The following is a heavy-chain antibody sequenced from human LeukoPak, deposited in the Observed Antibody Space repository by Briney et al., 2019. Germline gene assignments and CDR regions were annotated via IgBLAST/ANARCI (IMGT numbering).Heavy chain of an antibody. J-gene: IGHJ4*02. CDR3: ARGGGFYGSGTTHFDY. D-gene: IGHD3-10*01. Sequence: PSETLSLTCAVSGGSITSGAYAWSWLRQPPGKGLEWIGYIYRSGSTSYKPSLKSRLSITIDKSKNQFSLNLRSVAAADTAFYYCARGGGFYGSGTTHFDYWGQGTLATVSS. CDR1: GGSITSGAYA. CDR2: IYRSGST. V-gene: IGHV4-30-2*01.